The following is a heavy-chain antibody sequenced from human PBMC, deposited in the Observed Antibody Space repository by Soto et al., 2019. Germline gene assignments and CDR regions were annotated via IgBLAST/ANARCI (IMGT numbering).Heavy chain of an antibody. CDR2: IWYDGSNK. D-gene: IGHD1-1*01. CDR1: GFTFSSYG. CDR3: ARDRDNWNDVGYYFDY. J-gene: IGHJ4*02. V-gene: IGHV3-33*01. Sequence: QVQLVESGGGVVQPGRSLRLSCAASGFTFSSYGMHWVRQAPGKGLEWVAVIWYDGSNKYYADSVKGRFTISRDNSKNTLYRQMNSLRAEDTAVYYCARDRDNWNDVGYYFDYWCQGTLVTVSS.